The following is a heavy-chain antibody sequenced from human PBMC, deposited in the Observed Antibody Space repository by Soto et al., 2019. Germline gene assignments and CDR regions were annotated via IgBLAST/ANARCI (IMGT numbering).Heavy chain of an antibody. CDR3: ARHGDTAMAYYYYGMDV. CDR2: IYPGDSDT. J-gene: IGHJ6*02. CDR1: GYSFTSYW. V-gene: IGHV5-51*01. Sequence: PGESLKISCQGSGYSFTSYWIGWVRQMPGKGLEWMGIIYPGDSDTRYSPSFQGQVTISADKSISTAYLQWSSLKASDTAMYYCARHGDTAMAYYYYGMDVWGQGTTVTVS. D-gene: IGHD5-18*01.